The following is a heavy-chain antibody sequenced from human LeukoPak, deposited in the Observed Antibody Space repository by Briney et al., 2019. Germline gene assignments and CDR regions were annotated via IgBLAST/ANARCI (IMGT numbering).Heavy chain of an antibody. V-gene: IGHV4-39*07. Sequence: SETLSLTCTVSGGSISSSSYYWGWIRQPPGKGLEWIGSIYDSGSTYYNPSLKSRVTISVDTSKNQFSLKLSSVTAADTAVYYCASYSPSSSWYNWFDPWGQGTLVTVSS. D-gene: IGHD6-13*01. CDR3: ASYSPSSSWYNWFDP. J-gene: IGHJ5*02. CDR2: IYDSGST. CDR1: GGSISSSSYY.